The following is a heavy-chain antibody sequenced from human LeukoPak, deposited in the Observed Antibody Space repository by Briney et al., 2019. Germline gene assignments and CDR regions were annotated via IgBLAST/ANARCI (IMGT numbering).Heavy chain of an antibody. CDR3: ARDCSGGTCYLDY. J-gene: IGHJ4*02. CDR1: GTTLSNYG. D-gene: IGHD2-15*01. CDR2: ISAYNGNT. V-gene: IGHV1-18*01. Sequence: ASVKVSCKATGTTLSNYGITWVRQAPARGLEWMGWISAYNGNTNYAQKFQGRATMTTDTSTSTAYMELRSLRSDDTALYYCARDCSGGTCYLDYWGQGTLVTVSS.